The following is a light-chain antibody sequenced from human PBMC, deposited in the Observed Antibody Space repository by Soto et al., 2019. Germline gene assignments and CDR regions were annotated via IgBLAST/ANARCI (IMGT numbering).Light chain of an antibody. J-gene: IGKJ2*01. CDR1: QSVSSSN. Sequence: EIVLTQSPATLSLSPGERATLSCRASQSVSSSNLAWYQQKPGQAPRLVISGASSRAAGLPDRFSGSGSGTDFTLTIIRLEPEDFAVYYCQQYDDSPPRYTFGQGTKLEIK. V-gene: IGKV3-20*01. CDR3: QQYDDSPPRYT. CDR2: GAS.